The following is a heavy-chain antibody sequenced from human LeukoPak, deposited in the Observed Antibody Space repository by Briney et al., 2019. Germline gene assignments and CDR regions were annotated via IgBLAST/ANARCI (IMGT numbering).Heavy chain of an antibody. J-gene: IGHJ4*02. CDR1: GGSISSYY. Sequence: SETLSLTCTVSGGSISSYYWSRIRQPPGKGLEWIGYIYYSGSTNYNPSLKSRVTISVDTSKNQFSLKLSSATAADTAVYYCARHRYSSGWIDYWGQGTLVTVSS. CDR3: ARHRYSSGWIDY. CDR2: IYYSGST. V-gene: IGHV4-59*08. D-gene: IGHD6-19*01.